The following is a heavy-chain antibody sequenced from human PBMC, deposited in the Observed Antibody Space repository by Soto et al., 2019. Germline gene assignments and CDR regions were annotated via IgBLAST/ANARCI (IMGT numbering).Heavy chain of an antibody. V-gene: IGHV3-23*01. Sequence: GSLRLSCAATGSTFHIYAMSWVRQAPGQGLAWVSGISGSGGSTYYAHSEKGRFTISRDNSKNTLYLQMNSLRAEDTAVYYCAKGPIIVVIPSDYWGQGTLVTVSS. CDR1: GSTFHIYA. CDR2: ISGSGGST. D-gene: IGHD3-22*01. J-gene: IGHJ4*02. CDR3: AKGPIIVVIPSDY.